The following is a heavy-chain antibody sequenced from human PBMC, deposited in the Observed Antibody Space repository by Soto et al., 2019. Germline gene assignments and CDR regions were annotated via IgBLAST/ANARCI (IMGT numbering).Heavy chain of an antibody. CDR2: INGYNGNT. V-gene: IGHV1-18*01. CDR3: ARMGDVPYYYYGMDV. CDR1: GYTFSRSV. J-gene: IGHJ6*02. D-gene: IGHD3-16*01. Sequence: QVQLVQSGAEVKKPGASVKVSCKASGYTFSRSVISWVRQAPGQGLEWMGWINGYNGNTNYTQKMQGRITMTTDTPTSTAYMELRSLRSDDTAVYYCARMGDVPYYYYGMDVWGQGTKVIVSS.